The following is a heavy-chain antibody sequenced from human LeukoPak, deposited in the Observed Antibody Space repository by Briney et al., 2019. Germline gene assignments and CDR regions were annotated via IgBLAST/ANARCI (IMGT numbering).Heavy chain of an antibody. CDR1: GFSFRSYA. J-gene: IGHJ4*02. Sequence: GGSLRLSCVASGFSFRSYATHWVRQAPGKGLEYVSVINTDGRITYYADSVKGRFTISRDISKNTVYLQMDSLRGEDMAVYYCTRDGGSFCDFDYWGQGALVTVSS. CDR2: INTDGRIT. CDR3: TRDGGSFCDFDY. V-gene: IGHV3-64*02. D-gene: IGHD1-26*01.